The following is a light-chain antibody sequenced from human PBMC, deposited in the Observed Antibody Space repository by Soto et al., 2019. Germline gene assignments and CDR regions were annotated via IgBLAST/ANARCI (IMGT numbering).Light chain of an antibody. CDR3: QQSYSSPQT. V-gene: IGKV1-39*01. Sequence: DIQMTQSPSSLSASVEDRAIITCRASQSISNHLNWYQQKPGKAPKLLIFAASSLQSGVPSRFSGSRSGPDFTLTFSSLQPEDFATYYCQQSYSSPQTFGQGTKVEIK. CDR1: QSISNH. CDR2: AAS. J-gene: IGKJ1*01.